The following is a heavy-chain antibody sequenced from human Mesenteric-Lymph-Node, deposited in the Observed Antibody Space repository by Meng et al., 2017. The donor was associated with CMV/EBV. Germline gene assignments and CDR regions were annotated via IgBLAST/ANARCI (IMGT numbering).Heavy chain of an antibody. V-gene: IGHV1-18*04. D-gene: IGHD3-3*01. J-gene: IGHJ4*02. CDR3: ARGGGYYDFWSGIDY. CDR2: ISTYNGKT. Sequence: ASVKVSCKASGYTFTNYGISWVRQAPGQGLEWVGWISTYNGKTNYAQKLQGRVTLTTDTSTSTAYMELRSLRSDDTAVYYCARGGGYYDFWSGIDYWGQGTLVTVS. CDR1: GYTFTNYG.